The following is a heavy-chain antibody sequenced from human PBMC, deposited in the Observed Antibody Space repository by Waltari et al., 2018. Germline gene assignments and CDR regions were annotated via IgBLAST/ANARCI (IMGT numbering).Heavy chain of an antibody. CDR2: IIPILNIS. D-gene: IGHD1-1*01. J-gene: IGHJ5*02. Sequence: QVQLVQSGAAVKKPGSSVKVSCKASVGTFSSHAVSWVRQAPGQGPEWLGRIIPILNISDYAQKLQGRVTFTADKSTNTAYMDLTSLRSEDTAIYYCARSPVATPGSWFDPWGQGTLITVSS. V-gene: IGHV1-69*04. CDR3: ARSPVATPGSWFDP. CDR1: VGTFSSHA.